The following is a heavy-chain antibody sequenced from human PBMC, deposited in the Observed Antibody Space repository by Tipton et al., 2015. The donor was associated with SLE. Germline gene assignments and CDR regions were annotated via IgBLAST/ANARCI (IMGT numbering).Heavy chain of an antibody. CDR2: IHHTGST. J-gene: IGHJ4*02. CDR1: RGSLSSHF. Sequence: TLSLTCTVSRGSLSSHFWNWIRQPPGKGLEWIGYIHHTGSTNYNPSLESRLTISVDTSKNQFSLKLRSVTAADTAVYYCTRGSYGAGNNDYWGQGILVSVSS. D-gene: IGHD3-10*01. V-gene: IGHV4-59*11. CDR3: TRGSYGAGNNDY.